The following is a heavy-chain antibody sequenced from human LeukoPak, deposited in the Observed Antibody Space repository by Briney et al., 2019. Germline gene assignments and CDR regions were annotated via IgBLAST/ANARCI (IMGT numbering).Heavy chain of an antibody. CDR2: ISTTGSSI. J-gene: IGHJ4*02. CDR1: GFTFSSYE. D-gene: IGHD2-15*01. Sequence: GGSLRLSCAASGFTFSSYEMNWVRQAPGKGLEWVSYISTTGSSIYYADSVKGRFTISRDNSKNTLFLQMNSLRVEDTAVYYCVKDKGNNVGFFYYFDYWGQGTLVTVSS. V-gene: IGHV3-48*03. CDR3: VKDKGNNVGFFYYFDY.